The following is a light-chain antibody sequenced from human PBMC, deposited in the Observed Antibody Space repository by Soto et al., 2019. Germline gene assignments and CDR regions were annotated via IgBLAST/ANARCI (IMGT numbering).Light chain of an antibody. J-gene: IGKJ5*01. Sequence: DIQMTQSPSSLSASVGDRVTMTCQASQDIRYYLNWYQQKPGKAPKLLIYDASNLETGVPSRFSGSGSGTDFTLTISSLQPEDFATYYCQQYDNLITFGQGTRLDIK. CDR2: DAS. CDR1: QDIRYY. CDR3: QQYDNLIT. V-gene: IGKV1-33*01.